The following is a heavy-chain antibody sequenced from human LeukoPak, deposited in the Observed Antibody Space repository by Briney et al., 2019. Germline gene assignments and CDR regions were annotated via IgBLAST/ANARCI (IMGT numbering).Heavy chain of an antibody. Sequence: ASVKVSCKASENTFISYDINWVRQATGQGLEWMGWMNPNSGDTGYAQKFQGRVTMTWNTSISTAYMKLSSLRSEDTAVYYCARGPFFEIAAAGFDPWGQGTPVTVSS. CDR2: MNPNSGDT. V-gene: IGHV1-8*01. J-gene: IGHJ5*02. CDR3: ARGPFFEIAAAGFDP. D-gene: IGHD6-13*01. CDR1: ENTFISYD.